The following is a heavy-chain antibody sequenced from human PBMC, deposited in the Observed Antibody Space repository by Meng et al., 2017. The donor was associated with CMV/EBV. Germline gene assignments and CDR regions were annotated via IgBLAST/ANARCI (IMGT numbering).Heavy chain of an antibody. Sequence: GESLKISCAASGFTFSSYCMHWVRQAPGKGLEWVAFIRYDGSNKYYADSVKGRFTISRDNSKNTLSLQMNSLRAEDTAVYYCAKDRRYYDSSGYFHYWGQGTLVTISS. D-gene: IGHD3-22*01. J-gene: IGHJ4*02. V-gene: IGHV3-30*02. CDR1: GFTFSSYC. CDR3: AKDRRYYDSSGYFHY. CDR2: IRYDGSNK.